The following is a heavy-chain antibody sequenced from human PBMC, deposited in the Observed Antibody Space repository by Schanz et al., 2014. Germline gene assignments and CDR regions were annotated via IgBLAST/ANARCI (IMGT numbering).Heavy chain of an antibody. V-gene: IGHV3-30*18. J-gene: IGHJ4*02. Sequence: QVQLVESGGGVVQPGRSLRLSCAASGFTFSSYGMHWVRQAPGKGLEWVAAMSYDGSIKYYGDSVKGRFTISRDNSKNTLYLHMNTLRSEDTAVYYCAKDSTHIDIVLVPTALDYWGQGTLVTVSS. CDR3: AKDSTHIDIVLVPTALDY. CDR1: GFTFSSYG. D-gene: IGHD2-2*01. CDR2: MSYDGSIK.